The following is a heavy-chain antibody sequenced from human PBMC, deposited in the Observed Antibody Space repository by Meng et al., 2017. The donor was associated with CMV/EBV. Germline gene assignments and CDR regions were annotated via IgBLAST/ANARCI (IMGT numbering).Heavy chain of an antibody. V-gene: IGHV3-21*01. CDR3: AYKTYRVDSSSWGPFDY. CDR1: GFTFSSYS. J-gene: IGHJ4*02. Sequence: GESLKISCAASGFTFSSYSMNWVRQAPGKGLGWVSSISSSSSYIYYADSVKGRFTISRDNAKNSLYLQMNSLRAEDTAVYYCAYKTYRVDSSSWGPFDYWGQGTLVTVSS. CDR2: ISSSSSYI. D-gene: IGHD6-13*01.